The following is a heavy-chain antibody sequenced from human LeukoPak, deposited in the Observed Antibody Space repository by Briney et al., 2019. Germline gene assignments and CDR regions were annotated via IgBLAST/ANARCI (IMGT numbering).Heavy chain of an antibody. V-gene: IGHV4-39*01. Sequence: PSETLSLTCTVSGGSISSSSYCWGWIRQPPGKGLEWIGSIYYSGSTYYNPSLKSRVTISVDTSKNQFSLKLSSVTAADTAVYYCARQELLAGYFDYWGQGTLVTVSS. CDR3: ARQELLAGYFDY. J-gene: IGHJ4*02. D-gene: IGHD3-10*01. CDR2: IYYSGST. CDR1: GGSISSSSYC.